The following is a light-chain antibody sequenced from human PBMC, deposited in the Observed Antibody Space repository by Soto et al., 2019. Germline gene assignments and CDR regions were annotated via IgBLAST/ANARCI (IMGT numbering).Light chain of an antibody. CDR2: EVS. CDR3: SSLTTSFTYV. V-gene: IGLV2-14*01. J-gene: IGLJ1*01. Sequence: SVLTQPASGSGSPGQSVAISCTGTSSDVGAYNYVSWYQQHPGKAPKLLLSEVSNRPSGVSDRFSGSKSGNTASLTISGLQAEDEADYYCSSLTTSFTYVFATGTKVIVL. CDR1: SSDVGAYNY.